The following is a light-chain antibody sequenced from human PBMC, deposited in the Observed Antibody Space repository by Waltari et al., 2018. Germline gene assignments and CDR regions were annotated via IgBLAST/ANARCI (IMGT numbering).Light chain of an antibody. J-gene: IGKJ1*01. CDR2: DAS. V-gene: IGKV3-15*01. CDR3: QQYSNWPPWT. CDR1: QSVSKN. Sequence: EVVMTQSPVTLSVSPGERATLSCSASQSVSKNLAWYQHNPGQAPRLVMYDASTRASGLPARFSGTGSGREFTLTINSLQSEDVAIYYCQQYSNWPPWTFGQGTTVEIK.